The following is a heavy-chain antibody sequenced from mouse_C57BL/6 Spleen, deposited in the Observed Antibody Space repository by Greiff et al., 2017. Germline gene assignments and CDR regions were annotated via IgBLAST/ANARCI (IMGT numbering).Heavy chain of an antibody. D-gene: IGHD2-4*01. CDR3: ARGGIYDYDDY. CDR1: GYTFTSYW. Sequence: QVQLKESGAELVKPGASVKLSCKASGYTFTSYWMQWVKQRPGQGLEWIGEIDPSDSYTNYNQKFKGKATLTVDTSSSTAYMQLSSLTSEDSAVDYCARGGIYDYDDYWGQGTTLTVSS. J-gene: IGHJ2*01. V-gene: IGHV1-50*01. CDR2: IDPSDSYT.